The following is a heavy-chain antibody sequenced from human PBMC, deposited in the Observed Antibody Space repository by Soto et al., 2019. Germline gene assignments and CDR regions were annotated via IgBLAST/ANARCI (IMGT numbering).Heavy chain of an antibody. Sequence: VQLVQSGAEVKRLGSSVKVSCKAPVGTFSDYNIAWVRQARGQGLEWMGRIIPKLGITNYAHKFQDRVRITADKATSTAYMELTSLRYEDTAVYFCARVEGTRTTNFYHYMDVWGEGTSVTVS. CDR3: ARVEGTRTTNFYHYMDV. D-gene: IGHD2-8*01. J-gene: IGHJ6*03. V-gene: IGHV1-69*02. CDR1: VGTFSDYN. CDR2: IIPKLGIT.